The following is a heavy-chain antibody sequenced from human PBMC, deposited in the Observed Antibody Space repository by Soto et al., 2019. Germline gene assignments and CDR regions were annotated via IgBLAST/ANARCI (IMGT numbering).Heavy chain of an antibody. Sequence: ASVKVSCKASGYTFTSNSIGWVRQAPGQGLEWMGWINVYNGNTKYAQQLQGRVTLTTDTSTSTAYMDLRSLRSDDTAVYYCARISRASSGRLPDYWGQGTLVTVSS. CDR2: INVYNGNT. CDR3: ARISRASSGRLPDY. V-gene: IGHV1-18*04. CDR1: GYTFTSNS. J-gene: IGHJ4*02. D-gene: IGHD6-19*01.